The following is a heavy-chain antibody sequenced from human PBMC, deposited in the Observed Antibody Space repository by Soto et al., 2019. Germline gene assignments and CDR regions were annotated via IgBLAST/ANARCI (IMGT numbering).Heavy chain of an antibody. Sequence: QVQLVQSGAEVKKPGSSVKVSCKASGGSFSNSVISWVRQAPGQGLEWMGGIIPNFGTTNYAQKFQGKVTITADETTRTAYLELSGLTSEDTSVYYCARGVGAYYFDYWGQGTLVTVSS. CDR2: IIPNFGTT. CDR1: GGSFSNSV. V-gene: IGHV1-69*01. D-gene: IGHD1-26*01. CDR3: ARGVGAYYFDY. J-gene: IGHJ4*02.